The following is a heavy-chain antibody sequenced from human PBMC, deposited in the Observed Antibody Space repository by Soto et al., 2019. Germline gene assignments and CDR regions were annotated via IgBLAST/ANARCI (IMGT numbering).Heavy chain of an antibody. D-gene: IGHD6-19*01. CDR3: AKGLYSSGWYLVGDYYYGMDV. CDR2: ISGSGGST. V-gene: IGHV3-23*01. Sequence: PGGSLRLSCAASGFTFSSYAMSWVRQAPGKGLEWVSAISGSGGSTYYADSVKGRFTISRDNSKNTLYLQMNSLRAEDTAVYYCAKGLYSSGWYLVGDYYYGMDVWGQGTTVTVSS. CDR1: GFTFSSYA. J-gene: IGHJ6*02.